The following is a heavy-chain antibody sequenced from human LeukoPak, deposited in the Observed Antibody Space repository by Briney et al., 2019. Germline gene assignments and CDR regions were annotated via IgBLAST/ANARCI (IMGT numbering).Heavy chain of an antibody. CDR2: IYYSGST. V-gene: IGHV4-39*07. CDR3: ARGGIRGRYQLLWGWFDP. CDR1: GGSISSSSYY. J-gene: IGHJ5*02. Sequence: SETLSLTCTVSGGSISSSSYYWGWIRQPPGKGLEWIGSIYYSGSTYYNPSLKSRVTISVDTSKNQFSLKLSSVTAADTAVYYCARGGIRGRYQLLWGWFDPWGQGTLVTVSS. D-gene: IGHD2-2*01.